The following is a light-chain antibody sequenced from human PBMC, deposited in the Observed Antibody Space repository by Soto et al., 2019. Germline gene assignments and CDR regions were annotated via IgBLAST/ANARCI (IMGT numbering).Light chain of an antibody. CDR2: DVS. CDR3: SSYTSSSTRV. J-gene: IGLJ1*01. V-gene: IGLV2-14*01. Sequence: QSALTQPASVSGSPGQSITISCTGTSSDVGGYNYVSWYQQHPGKAPKLMIYDVSNRPSGISYRFSGSKSDNTASLTFSGLQAEDEADYYCSSYTSSSTRVFGTGTKVTVL. CDR1: SSDVGGYNY.